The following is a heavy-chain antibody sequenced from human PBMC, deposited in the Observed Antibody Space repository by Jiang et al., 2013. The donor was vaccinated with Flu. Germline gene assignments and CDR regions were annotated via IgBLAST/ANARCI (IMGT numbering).Heavy chain of an antibody. J-gene: IGHJ4*02. Sequence: RLSCAASGFTFSSYGMHWVRQAPGKGLEWVAVIWYDGSNKYYADSVKGRFTISRDNSKNTLYLQMNSLRAEDTAVYYCASGWELRRLDYWGQGTLVTVSS. D-gene: IGHD1-26*01. CDR1: GFTFSSYG. CDR2: IWYDGSNK. CDR3: ASGWELRRLDY. V-gene: IGHV3-33*01.